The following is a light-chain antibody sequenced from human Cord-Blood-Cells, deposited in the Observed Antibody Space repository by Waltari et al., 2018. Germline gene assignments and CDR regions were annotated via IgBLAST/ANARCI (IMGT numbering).Light chain of an antibody. CDR1: SSDARGYTS. Sequence: QSALTQPAPVSGSPGQSTTISCTGTSSDARGYTSVSWYPQHPGKAPKLMIYEVSNRPSGFSNRFSGSKSGNTASLTISGLQAEDEADYYCSSYTSSSTWVFGGGTKLTVL. CDR2: EVS. J-gene: IGLJ3*02. CDR3: SSYTSSSTWV. V-gene: IGLV2-14*01.